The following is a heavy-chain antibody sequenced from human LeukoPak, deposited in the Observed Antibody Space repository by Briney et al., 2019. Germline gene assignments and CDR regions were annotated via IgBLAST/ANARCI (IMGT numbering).Heavy chain of an antibody. J-gene: IGHJ4*02. V-gene: IGHV3-43*01. CDR1: GFNFDRYT. D-gene: IGHD3-10*02. Sequence: GGSLRLSCATSGFNFDRYTIHWVRQAPGKGLEWVSLACWAGGTTFYSDSVRGRFTISRDSGRKSVYLQMNSLTTDDTAFYFCAKELDTMFSDYWGQGALVTVSS. CDR3: AKELDTMFSDY. CDR2: ACWAGGTT.